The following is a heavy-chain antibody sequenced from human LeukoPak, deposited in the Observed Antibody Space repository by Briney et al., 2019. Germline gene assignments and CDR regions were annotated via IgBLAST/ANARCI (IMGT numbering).Heavy chain of an antibody. Sequence: SETLSLTCTVSGGSISSGSYYWSWIRQPAGKGLEWIGRIYTSGSTNYNPSLKSRVTISVDTSKNQFSLKLSSVTAADTAVYYCARDRYDYVWGSYRENWFDPWGQGTLVTVSS. J-gene: IGHJ5*02. V-gene: IGHV4-61*02. CDR2: IYTSGST. CDR3: ARDRYDYVWGSYRENWFDP. D-gene: IGHD3-16*02. CDR1: GGSISSGSYY.